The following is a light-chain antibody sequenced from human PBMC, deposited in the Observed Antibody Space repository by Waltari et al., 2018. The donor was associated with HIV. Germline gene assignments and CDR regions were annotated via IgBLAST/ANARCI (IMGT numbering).Light chain of an antibody. J-gene: IGLJ2*01. V-gene: IGLV1-44*01. CDR3: AAWDDSLNGHVL. CDR1: SSNIGSNH. CDR2: NNN. Sequence: FSCSGSSSNIGSNHVDWYQKLPGTAPRLLIYNNNQRPSGVPDRFSGSKSGTSASLAISGLQSEDEADYYCAAWDDSLNGHVLFGGGTKLTVL.